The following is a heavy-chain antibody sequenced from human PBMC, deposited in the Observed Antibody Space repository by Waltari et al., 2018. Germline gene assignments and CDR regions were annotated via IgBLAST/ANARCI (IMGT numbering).Heavy chain of an antibody. Sequence: ELQLVESGGGLVKPGGSLRLSCSASGFSFSKHWLNWMRQAPGKGLEWVGSIKSTVDGGTTDYAAPVQGRFTISRDDSKNTLYLQMSSLRTEDTAVYYCLFVDTALIIPDVFDLWGQGTWVTVSS. CDR2: IKSTVDGGTT. CDR1: GFSFSKHW. CDR3: LFVDTALIIPDVFDL. V-gene: IGHV3-15*01. J-gene: IGHJ3*01. D-gene: IGHD5-18*01.